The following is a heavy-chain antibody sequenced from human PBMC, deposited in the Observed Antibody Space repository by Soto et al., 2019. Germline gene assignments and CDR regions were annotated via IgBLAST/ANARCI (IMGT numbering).Heavy chain of an antibody. V-gene: IGHV1-69*12. Sequence: QVQLVQSGAEVKKPGSSVKVSCKASGGTFSSYAISWVRQAPGQGLEWMGGIIPIFGTANYAQKFQGRVTITADEATSTAYMELSRRRSEDTAVYYWARGGYYAAANHWGQGTLVTVSS. CDR2: IIPIFGTA. D-gene: IGHD6-25*01. CDR1: GGTFSSYA. J-gene: IGHJ5*02. CDR3: ARGGYYAAANH.